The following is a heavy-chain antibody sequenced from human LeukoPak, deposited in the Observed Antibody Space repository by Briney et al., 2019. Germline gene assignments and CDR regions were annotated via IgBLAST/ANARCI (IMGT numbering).Heavy chain of an antibody. D-gene: IGHD3-22*01. CDR2: MSPSGST. CDR1: GGSFSGYY. V-gene: IGHV4-34*01. J-gene: IGHJ6*03. CDR3: ARGRQDVTMIVVVMTAVSYYLDV. Sequence: SETLSLTCAVYGGSFSGYYWTWIRQTPEKGLEWIGEMSPSGSTNYNPSLKSRVTISVDTSKNQFSLELSSVTAAHTAVYYCARGRQDVTMIVVVMTAVSYYLDVWGKGTTVTVS.